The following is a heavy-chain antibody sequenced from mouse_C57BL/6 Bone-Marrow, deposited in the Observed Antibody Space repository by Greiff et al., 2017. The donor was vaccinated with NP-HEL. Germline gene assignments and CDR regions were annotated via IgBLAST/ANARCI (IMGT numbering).Heavy chain of an antibody. J-gene: IGHJ1*03. CDR2: FYPGSGSI. V-gene: IGHV1-62-2*01. CDR1: GYTFTEYT. CDR3: ARHEGGIYYHPYWYFDV. D-gene: IGHD2-1*01. Sequence: VQLQQSGAELVKPGASVKLSCKASGYTFTEYTIHWVKQRPGQGLEWIGWFYPGSGSIKYNEKFKDKATLTADKSSSTVYMELSRLTSEDSAVYFCARHEGGIYYHPYWYFDVWGTGTTVTVSS.